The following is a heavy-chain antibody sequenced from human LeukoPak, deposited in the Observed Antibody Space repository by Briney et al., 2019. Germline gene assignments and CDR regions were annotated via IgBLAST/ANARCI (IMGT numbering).Heavy chain of an antibody. J-gene: IGHJ5*02. Sequence: GGSLRLSCAASGFTFSSYEVNWVRQAPGKGLEWVSYISSSGSTIYYADSVKGRFTISRDNAKKSLYLQMNSLRAEDTAIYYGVLYNWFDPWGQGTLVTVSS. CDR2: ISSSGSTI. CDR3: VLYNWFDP. V-gene: IGHV3-48*03. CDR1: GFTFSSYE.